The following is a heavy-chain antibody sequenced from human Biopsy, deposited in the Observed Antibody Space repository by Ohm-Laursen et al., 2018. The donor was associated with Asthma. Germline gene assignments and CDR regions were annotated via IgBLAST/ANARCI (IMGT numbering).Heavy chain of an antibody. CDR1: GDSISSIDYY. V-gene: IGHV4-30-4*02. Sequence: SDTLSLTCTVPGDSISSIDYYWSWIRQPPGRGLEWIGYIYNSGTTYYNPSLKSRITISKDTSKNQFSLKLSSVTAADTAVYYCARSYYDSSPYYYYGMDVWGQGTTVTVSS. CDR3: ARSYYDSSPYYYYGMDV. D-gene: IGHD3-22*01. CDR2: IYNSGTT. J-gene: IGHJ6*02.